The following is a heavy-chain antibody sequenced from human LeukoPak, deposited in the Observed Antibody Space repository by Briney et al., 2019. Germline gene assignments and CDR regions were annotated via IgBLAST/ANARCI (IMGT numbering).Heavy chain of an antibody. CDR1: GFTFDDYA. D-gene: IGHD5-18*01. V-gene: IGHV3-9*01. Sequence: GGSLRLSCAASGFTFDDYAMHWVRQAPGKGLEWVSGISWNSGSIGYADSVKGRFTISRDNAKNSLYLQMNSLRAEDTALYYCAKDIIGYSYAGIIDYWGQGTLVTVSS. J-gene: IGHJ4*02. CDR2: ISWNSGSI. CDR3: AKDIIGYSYAGIIDY.